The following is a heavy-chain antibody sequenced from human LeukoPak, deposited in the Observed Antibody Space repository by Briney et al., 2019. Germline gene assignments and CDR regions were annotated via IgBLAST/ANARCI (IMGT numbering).Heavy chain of an antibody. V-gene: IGHV3-74*01. CDR2: INSDGSIT. D-gene: IGHD2-2*01. CDR1: GFTFSSYW. J-gene: IGHJ5*02. CDR3: ARALYCSRTSCPNWFDP. Sequence: GGSLRLACAVSGFTFSSYWMHWVRQATGKGVVWDSRINSDGSITSYAHSGKGGFTLSRGNAKNTLYLQMNSLRAEDTAVYYCARALYCSRTSCPNWFDPWGQGNLVTVSS.